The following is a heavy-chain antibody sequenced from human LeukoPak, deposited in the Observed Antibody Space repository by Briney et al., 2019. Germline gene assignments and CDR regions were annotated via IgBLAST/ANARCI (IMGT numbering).Heavy chain of an antibody. CDR2: INPNSGGT. CDR3: ARGARDIVVVVAATTIYYYYYMDV. Sequence: GASVKVSCKASGYTFTGYYMHWVRQAPGQGLEWMGWINPNSGGTNYAQKFQGMVTMTRDASISTAYMELSRLRSDDTAVYYCARGARDIVVVVAATTIYYYYYMDVWGKGTTVSVSS. J-gene: IGHJ6*03. V-gene: IGHV1-2*02. CDR1: GYTFTGYY. D-gene: IGHD2-15*01.